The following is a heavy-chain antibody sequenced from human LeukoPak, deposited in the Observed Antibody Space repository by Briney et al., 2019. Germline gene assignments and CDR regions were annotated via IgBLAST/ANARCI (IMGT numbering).Heavy chain of an antibody. D-gene: IGHD3-22*01. V-gene: IGHV3-15*01. J-gene: IGHJ4*02. CDR1: GFTFSNAW. Sequence: GGSLRLFCAVSGFTFSNAWMSWVRQAPGKGLEWIGRIRSKTNGETTEYAAPVKGRFTILRDDSQNTLYLQMNSLNTEDTAVYYCAKDPYYYDSSGYYPLYYFDYWGQGTLVTVSS. CDR3: AKDPYYYDSSGYYPLYYFDY. CDR2: IRSKTNGETT.